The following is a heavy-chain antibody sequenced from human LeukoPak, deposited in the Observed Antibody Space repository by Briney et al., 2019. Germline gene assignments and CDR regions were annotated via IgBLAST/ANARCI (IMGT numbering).Heavy chain of an antibody. CDR3: AKGGAARFDY. V-gene: IGHV3-23*01. Sequence: GGSLRLSCAGSGFTFSSYAMSWVRQAPGKGLEWVSAISGRAGSTDYADSVKGRFTISRDNSKNTLYLQMNSLRAEDTAVYYCAKGGAARFDYWGQGTLVTVSS. D-gene: IGHD5-18*01. CDR1: GFTFSSYA. J-gene: IGHJ4*02. CDR2: ISGRAGST.